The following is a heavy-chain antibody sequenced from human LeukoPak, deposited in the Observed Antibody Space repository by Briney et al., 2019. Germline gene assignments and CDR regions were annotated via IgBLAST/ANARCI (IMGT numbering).Heavy chain of an antibody. CDR2: IYHSGST. Sequence: SETLSLTCAVSGGSISSGGYSWSWIRQPPGTGLEWIGYIYHSGSTYYNPSLKSRVTISVDTSKNQFSLKLSSVTAADTAVYYCARVRGYSYGSKGFSVGGVPGNYYYGMDVWGQGTTVTVSS. V-gene: IGHV4-30-2*01. J-gene: IGHJ6*02. CDR3: ARVRGYSYGSKGFSVGGVPGNYYYGMDV. CDR1: GGSISSGGYS. D-gene: IGHD5-18*01.